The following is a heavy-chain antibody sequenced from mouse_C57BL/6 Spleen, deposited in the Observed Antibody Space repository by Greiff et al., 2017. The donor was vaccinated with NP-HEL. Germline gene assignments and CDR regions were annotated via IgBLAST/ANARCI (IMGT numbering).Heavy chain of an antibody. V-gene: IGHV1-52*01. CDR1: GYTFTSYW. CDR2: IDPSDSET. Sequence: QVQLQQPGAELVRPGSSVKLSCKASGYTFTSYWMHWVKQRPIQGLEWIGNIDPSDSETHYNQKFKDKATLTVDKSSSTAYMQLSSLTSEDSAVYYCAIYYYGSSPYWYFDVWGTGTTVTVSS. J-gene: IGHJ1*03. D-gene: IGHD1-1*01. CDR3: AIYYYGSSPYWYFDV.